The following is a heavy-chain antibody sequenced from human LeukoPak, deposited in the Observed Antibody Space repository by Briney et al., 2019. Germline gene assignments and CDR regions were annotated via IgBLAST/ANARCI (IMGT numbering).Heavy chain of an antibody. CDR3: VKDPFYGGNPLYYFDY. CDR1: GFTFSSYA. D-gene: IGHD4-23*01. J-gene: IGHJ4*02. Sequence: GGSLRLSCSAFGFTFSSYAMHWVRQAPGKGLECVSALTGGGGRTYYADSVKGRFTISRDNSKNTLYLQMSSLRVEDTAVYYCVKDPFYGGNPLYYFDYWGQGTLVAVSS. CDR2: LTGGGGRT. V-gene: IGHV3-64D*06.